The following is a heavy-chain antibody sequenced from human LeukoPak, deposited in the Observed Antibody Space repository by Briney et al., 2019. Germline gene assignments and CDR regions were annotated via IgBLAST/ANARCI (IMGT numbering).Heavy chain of an antibody. J-gene: IGHJ4*02. CDR2: IWYDGSNK. D-gene: IGHD4-17*01. Sequence: GGSLRLSRAASGFTFSSYGMHWVRQAPGKGLEWVAVIWYDGSNKYYADSVKGRFTISRDNSKNTLYLQMNSLRAEDTAVYYCARDSFHDYGDHYFDYWGQGTLVTVSS. CDR3: ARDSFHDYGDHYFDY. V-gene: IGHV3-33*01. CDR1: GFTFSSYG.